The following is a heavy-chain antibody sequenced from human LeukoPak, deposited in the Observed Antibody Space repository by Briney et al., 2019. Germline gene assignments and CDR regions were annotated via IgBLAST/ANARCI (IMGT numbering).Heavy chain of an antibody. D-gene: IGHD6-13*01. Sequence: KPGGSLRLSCAASGFTFNIYSMNWVRQAPGKGLEWVASIGSGSSYIFYVDSVMGRFSISRDNAKNSLYLQMDSLRAEDTAVYYCAGGYSRGMDVWGQGTTVTVSS. CDR1: GFTFNIYS. CDR2: IGSGSSYI. V-gene: IGHV3-21*06. CDR3: AGGYSRGMDV. J-gene: IGHJ6*02.